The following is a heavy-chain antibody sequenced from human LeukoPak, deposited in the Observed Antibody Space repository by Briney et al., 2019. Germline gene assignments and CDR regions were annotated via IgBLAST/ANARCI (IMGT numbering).Heavy chain of an antibody. J-gene: IGHJ3*02. CDR3: ARHKYYYDSSGLRADAFDI. Sequence: GESLKVSCKGSGSSFTSYWIGWVRQLPGKGLEWMGIIYPGDSDTRYSPSFQGQVTISADKSISTAYLQWSSLKASDTAMYYCARHKYYYDSSGLRADAFDIWGQGTMVTVSS. V-gene: IGHV5-51*01. D-gene: IGHD3-22*01. CDR2: IYPGDSDT. CDR1: GSSFTSYW.